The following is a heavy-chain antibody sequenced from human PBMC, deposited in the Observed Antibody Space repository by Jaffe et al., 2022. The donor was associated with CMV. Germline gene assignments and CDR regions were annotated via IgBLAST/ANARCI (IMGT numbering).Heavy chain of an antibody. CDR1: GGSFSGYY. V-gene: IGHV4-34*01. CDR3: ARYPYCSSTSCQAGYAFDI. CDR2: INHSGST. J-gene: IGHJ3*02. D-gene: IGHD2-2*01. Sequence: QVQLQQWGAGLLKPSETLSLTCAVYGGSFSGYYWSWIRQPPGKGLEWIGEINHSGSTNYNPSLKSRVTISVDTSKNQFSLKLSSVTAADTAVYYCARYPYCSSTSCQAGYAFDIWGQGTMVTVSS.